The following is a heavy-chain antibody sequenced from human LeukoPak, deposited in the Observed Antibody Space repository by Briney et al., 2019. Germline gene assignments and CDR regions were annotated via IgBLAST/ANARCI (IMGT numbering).Heavy chain of an antibody. CDR1: GFSFGAYS. CDR3: ARALYYDILTNYQTHTYYFDY. Sequence: GGSLRLSCAASGFSFGAYSMNWVRQAPGKGLEWVSSISSRSSNIYYADSMKGRFTVSRDNAKNSLYLQMNSLRAEDTAVYYCARALYYDILTNYQTHTYYFDYWGQGALLTVSS. J-gene: IGHJ4*02. CDR2: ISSRSSNI. D-gene: IGHD3-9*01. V-gene: IGHV3-21*01.